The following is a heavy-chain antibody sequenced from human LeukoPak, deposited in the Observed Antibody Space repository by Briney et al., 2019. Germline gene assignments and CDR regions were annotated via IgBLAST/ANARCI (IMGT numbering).Heavy chain of an antibody. D-gene: IGHD3-9*01. CDR2: ISWNSGSI. V-gene: IGHV3-9*01. CDR3: AKDTKDGDILTGYSHFDY. Sequence: PGGSLRLSCAASGFTFSSYGMHWVRQAPGKGLEWVSGISWNSGSIGYADSVKGRFTISRDNAKNSLYLQMNSLRAEDTALYYCAKDTKDGDILTGYSHFDYWGQGTLVTVSS. CDR1: GFTFSSYG. J-gene: IGHJ4*02.